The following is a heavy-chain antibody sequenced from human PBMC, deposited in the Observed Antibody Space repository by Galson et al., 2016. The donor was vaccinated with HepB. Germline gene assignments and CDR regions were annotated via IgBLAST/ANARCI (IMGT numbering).Heavy chain of an antibody. Sequence: SLRLSCAASKFTFSTYTMNWVRQAPGKGLEWVSYISSDSGTIYYADSVNGRFTISRDNAKNSLYLQMNSLRAEDTAVYYCARTAFSYSGSYWWFHPWGQGTLVTVSS. CDR1: KFTFSTYT. D-gene: IGHD1-26*01. CDR2: ISSDSGTI. CDR3: ARTAFSYSGSYWWFHP. V-gene: IGHV3-48*01. J-gene: IGHJ5*02.